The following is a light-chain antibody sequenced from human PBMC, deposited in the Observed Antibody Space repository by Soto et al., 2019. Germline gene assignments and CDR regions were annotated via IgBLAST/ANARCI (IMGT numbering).Light chain of an antibody. CDR2: EVD. V-gene: IGLV2-14*01. J-gene: IGLJ1*01. Sequence: QSVRTQPASVSGSPGQSITISCTGSNSDVGGYNYVSWYQQHPGKAPKLMIYEVDNRPSGVSNRFSGSKSGNTASLTISGLQAEDEADYYCSSHRSSGPIFVFGTGTKVTVL. CDR1: NSDVGGYNY. CDR3: SSHRSSGPIFV.